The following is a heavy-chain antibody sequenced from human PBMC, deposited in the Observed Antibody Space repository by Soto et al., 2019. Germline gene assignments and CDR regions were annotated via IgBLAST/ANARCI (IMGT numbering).Heavy chain of an antibody. CDR1: GFTFSSDS. D-gene: IGHD3-22*01. CDR3: ESVWTFQATMIVVASYYYYGMDV. J-gene: IGHJ6*02. V-gene: IGHV3-21*01. CDR2: ISSSSSYI. Sequence: GGSLRLACTASGFTFSSDSMNWVRQAPGKGREWVSSISSSSSYIYYAGSVKGRFTISRDNAKSSLYLQMNSLSAEDTAVYYCESVWTFQATMIVVASYYYYGMDVWGQWTTV.